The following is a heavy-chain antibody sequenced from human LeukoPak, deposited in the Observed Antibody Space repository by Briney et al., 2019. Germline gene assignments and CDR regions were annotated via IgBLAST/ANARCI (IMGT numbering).Heavy chain of an antibody. CDR1: GYTFTSYG. V-gene: IGHV1-18*01. CDR2: ISAYNGNT. Sequence: ASVKVSCKASGYTFTSYGISWVRQAPGQGLEWMGWISAYNGNTNYAQKLQGRVTMTEDTSTDTAYMELSSLRSEDTAVYYCATELRFLEWLWLDYWGQGTLVTVSS. J-gene: IGHJ4*02. D-gene: IGHD3-3*01. CDR3: ATELRFLEWLWLDY.